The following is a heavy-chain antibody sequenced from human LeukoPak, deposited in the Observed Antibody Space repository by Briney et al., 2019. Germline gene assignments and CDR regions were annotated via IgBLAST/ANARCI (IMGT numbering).Heavy chain of an antibody. CDR3: TTAGRTYYFDSSGYWNAFDI. CDR2: IKSESDGGTT. Sequence: GGSLRLSCAASGFTFSNAWMSWVRQAPGKGLEWVGRIKSESDGGTTDYAAPVKGRLTISTDYSKNTLNLQMNSLKTEDTAVYYCTTAGRTYYFDSSGYWNAFDIWGQGTMVTVSS. CDR1: GFTFSNAW. J-gene: IGHJ3*02. D-gene: IGHD3-22*01. V-gene: IGHV3-15*01.